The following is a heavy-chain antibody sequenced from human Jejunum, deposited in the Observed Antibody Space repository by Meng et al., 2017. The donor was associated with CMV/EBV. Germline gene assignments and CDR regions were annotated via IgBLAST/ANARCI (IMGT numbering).Heavy chain of an antibody. CDR3: AKDKWRGGDCNACDI. CDR1: FTFSSYG. Sequence: FTFSSYGMHWVRQAPGKGLEWVAVIWYDGSNKYYADSVKGRFTISRDNSKNTLYLQMNSLRAEDTAVYYCAKDKWRGGDCNACDIWGQGTMVTVSS. D-gene: IGHD2-21*01. CDR2: IWYDGSNK. J-gene: IGHJ3*02. V-gene: IGHV3-33*06.